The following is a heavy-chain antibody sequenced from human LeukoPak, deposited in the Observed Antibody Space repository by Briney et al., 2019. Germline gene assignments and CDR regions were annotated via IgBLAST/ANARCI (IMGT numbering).Heavy chain of an antibody. Sequence: SETLSLTCAVYGGSFSGYYWSWIRQPPGKGLEWIGEINHSGSTNYNPSLKSRVTISVDTSKNQFSLKLSSVTAADTAVYYCARGGDSSGYYPYYYYGMDVWGQGTTVTVSS. J-gene: IGHJ6*02. CDR2: INHSGST. V-gene: IGHV4-34*01. CDR3: ARGGDSSGYYPYYYYGMDV. CDR1: GGSFSGYY. D-gene: IGHD3-22*01.